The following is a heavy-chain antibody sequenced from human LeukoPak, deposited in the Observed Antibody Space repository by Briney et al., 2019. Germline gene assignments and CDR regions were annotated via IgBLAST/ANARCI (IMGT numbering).Heavy chain of an antibody. CDR2: FDPENSET. D-gene: IGHD4-17*01. CDR3: ATLNYGDLRGGGFEV. V-gene: IGHV1-24*01. J-gene: IGHJ3*01. CDR1: GYILTDLS. Sequence: ASVKVSCKVSGYILTDLSIHWVRQAPGKGLEWMRGFDPENSETIYAQRFQGRVTMTEDTSSDTAYMFLTSLRSEDTALYYCATLNYGDLRGGGFEVWGQGTMVSVSS.